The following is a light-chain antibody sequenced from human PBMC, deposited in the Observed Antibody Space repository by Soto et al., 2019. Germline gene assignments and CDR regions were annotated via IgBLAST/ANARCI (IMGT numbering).Light chain of an antibody. CDR1: QSVSAW. J-gene: IGKJ1*01. Sequence: DIQMTQSPSTLSASVGDRVTITCRASQSVSAWLAWYQQKPGQAPRFLMYDVSTLESGVPLRFSGSGSGTEFTLTINSLQPDDFATYYCQSYRNFSWTLGQGTKVDFK. CDR2: DVS. CDR3: QSYRNFSWT. V-gene: IGKV1-5*01.